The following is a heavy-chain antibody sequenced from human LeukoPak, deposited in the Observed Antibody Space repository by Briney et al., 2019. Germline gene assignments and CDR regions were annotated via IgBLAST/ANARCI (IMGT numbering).Heavy chain of an antibody. Sequence: GGSLRISCAASGFNFDDYAMHWVRQVPGKGLEWVSSISWKSGSIGYADSVTGRFTISRDNAKNSLYLQMNSLRTEDTALYYCTKDLRSFVDTTVVTAFDIWGQGTLVTVSS. CDR1: GFNFDDYA. V-gene: IGHV3-9*01. CDR2: ISWKSGSI. D-gene: IGHD5-18*01. J-gene: IGHJ3*02. CDR3: TKDLRSFVDTTVVTAFDI.